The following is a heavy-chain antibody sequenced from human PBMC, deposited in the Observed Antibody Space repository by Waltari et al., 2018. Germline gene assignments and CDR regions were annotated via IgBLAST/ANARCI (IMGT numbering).Heavy chain of an antibody. CDR1: GYTFTDYY. CDR3: ARDGLEFRELLPWDY. CDR2: IYPSRGGP. D-gene: IGHD3-10*01. J-gene: IGHJ4*02. V-gene: IGHV1-2*02. Sequence: QVQMVQSGAEVKKPGASMKVSCKASGYTFTDYYIHWMRQAPGQGFEWMGGIYPSRGGPKDAQKFQGRVPMTSDTSISTAYMELNSLTSDDTAVYYCARDGLEFRELLPWDYWGQGTLVTVSS.